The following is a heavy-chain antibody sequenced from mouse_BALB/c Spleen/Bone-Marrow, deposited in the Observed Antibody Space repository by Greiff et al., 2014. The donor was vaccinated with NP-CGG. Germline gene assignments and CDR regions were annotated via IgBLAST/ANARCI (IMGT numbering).Heavy chain of an antibody. D-gene: IGHD2-10*02. CDR2: ISDGGGYT. J-gene: IGHJ4*01. V-gene: IGHV5-4*02. Sequence: EVQRVESGGGLVKPGGSLKLSCAASGFTFSDYYMYWVRQTPEKRLEWVATISDGGGYTYYPGNVWGRFTISRDNAKNNLYLQMSSLKSEDTAMYYCARSGERYGAMDYWGQGTSVTVFS. CDR3: ARSGERYGAMDY. CDR1: GFTFSDYY.